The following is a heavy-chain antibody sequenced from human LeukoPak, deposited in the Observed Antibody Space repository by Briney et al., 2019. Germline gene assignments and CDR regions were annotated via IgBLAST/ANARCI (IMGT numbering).Heavy chain of an antibody. V-gene: IGHV4-59*01. J-gene: IGHJ3*02. D-gene: IGHD3-22*01. Sequence: PSETLSLPCTAPGGSISSYYWSWVRPPPGEGLEWIGYIYYSGSTNYNPSLNSRVTISVDTSKNQFSLKLSSVTAADTAVYYCARGDYYDDAFDIWGQGTMVTVSS. CDR3: ARGDYYDDAFDI. CDR1: GGSISSYY. CDR2: IYYSGST.